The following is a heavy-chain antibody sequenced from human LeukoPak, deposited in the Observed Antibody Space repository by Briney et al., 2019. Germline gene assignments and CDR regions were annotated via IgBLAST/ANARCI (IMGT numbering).Heavy chain of an antibody. CDR2: ISDSGGST. CDR1: GLTLSNYG. CDR3: AKRGIVIRAVIIVGFHKEAYYFDY. D-gene: IGHD3-10*01. V-gene: IGHV3-23*01. J-gene: IGHJ4*02. Sequence: GGSLRLSCAVPGLTLSNYGMSWVRESPGKGVEWVPGISDSGGSTNYADSVKGRFTIPRDNPKNTLYLQMNSLRAEDTAVYFCAKRGIVIRAVIIVGFHKEAYYFDYWGQGALVTVSS.